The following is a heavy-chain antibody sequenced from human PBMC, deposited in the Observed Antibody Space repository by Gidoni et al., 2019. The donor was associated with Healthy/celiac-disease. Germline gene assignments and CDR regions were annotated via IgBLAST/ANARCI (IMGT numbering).Heavy chain of an antibody. Sequence: EGQLVESGGGLVQRGGSRRPGCAAAGVTTSSASMTWVRQAPGRGLEWVSYISNGRSTIYYADSVKGRFPISRDNAKNSLYLQMNSLGDEDTAVYYCARDPGTFGDREAFDIWGQGTMVTVSS. CDR3: ARDPGTFGDREAFDI. J-gene: IGHJ3*02. CDR1: GVTTSSAS. CDR2: ISNGRSTI. V-gene: IGHV3-48*02. D-gene: IGHD3-16*01.